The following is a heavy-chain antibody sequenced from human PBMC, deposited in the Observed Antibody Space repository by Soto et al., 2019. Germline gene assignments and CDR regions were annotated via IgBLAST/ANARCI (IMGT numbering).Heavy chain of an antibody. Sequence: SVKVSCKASGYTFTGYYMHWVRQAPGQGLEWMGWINPNSGGTNYAQKFQGRVTMTRDTSISTAYMELSRLRSDDTAVYYCARVPTRTMVMLDYWGQGTLVTVSS. CDR2: INPNSGGT. CDR3: ARVPTRTMVMLDY. J-gene: IGHJ4*02. D-gene: IGHD3-16*01. V-gene: IGHV1-2*02. CDR1: GYTFTGYY.